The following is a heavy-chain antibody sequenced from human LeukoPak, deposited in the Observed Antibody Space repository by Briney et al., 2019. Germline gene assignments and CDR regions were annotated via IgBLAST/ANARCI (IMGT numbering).Heavy chain of an antibody. CDR1: GDSISSSGYY. Sequence: SETLSLTCTVSGDSISSSGYYWGWIRQPPGKGLEWIGSINYSGSTYYNPSRKSRVTTSVDTSKNQFSLKLTSVTAADTAVYYCARHAGVIAASGTRPFDYWGQGTLVTVSS. J-gene: IGHJ4*02. CDR3: ARHAGVIAASGTRPFDY. D-gene: IGHD6-13*01. V-gene: IGHV4-39*01. CDR2: INYSGST.